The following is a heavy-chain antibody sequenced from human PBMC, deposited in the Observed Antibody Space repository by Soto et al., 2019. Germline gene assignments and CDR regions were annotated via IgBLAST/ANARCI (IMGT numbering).Heavy chain of an antibody. Sequence: GASRTVSCKASGYSFTDYHIHWVRQAPGQGLEWLGRINPKSGGTSTAQKFQGWVTMTTDTSISTASMELTRLTSDDTAISYCARGDSTDCSNGVCSFGANHEMDAGG. J-gene: IGHJ6*01. CDR1: GYSFTDYH. CDR3: ARGDSTDCSNGVCSFGANHEMDA. D-gene: IGHD2-8*01. CDR2: INPKSGGT. V-gene: IGHV1-2*04.